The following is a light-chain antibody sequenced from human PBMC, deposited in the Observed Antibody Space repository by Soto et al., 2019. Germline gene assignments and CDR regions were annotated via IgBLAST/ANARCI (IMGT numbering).Light chain of an antibody. CDR2: GVS. J-gene: IGKJ3*01. CDR1: QSVDLN. Sequence: EIMMTQSPGTLSVSPGEGATLSCTASQSVDLNLAWYQQKPDQPPRLLLYGVSTRSTGIPARFRGSGSGTEFTLTISTLKSEDSAVYFCPQYNARPRGTLGPGTKVEIK. CDR3: PQYNARPRGT. V-gene: IGKV3-15*01.